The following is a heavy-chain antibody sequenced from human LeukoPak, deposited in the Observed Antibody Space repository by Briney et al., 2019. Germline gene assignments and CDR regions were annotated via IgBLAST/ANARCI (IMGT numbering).Heavy chain of an antibody. V-gene: IGHV1-58*01. CDR3: AAGRDLQIFAALDF. CDR2: IVVGSGNT. Sequence: ASVKVSCKASGFTSTGSTLQWVRQARGQHLEWIAWIVVGSGNTNYAQKFQERLILTRDMAKRTVYMELSSLSSEDTAVYYCAAGRDLQIFAALDFWGQGTMVTVSS. CDR1: GFTSTGST. J-gene: IGHJ3*01. D-gene: IGHD3-3*01.